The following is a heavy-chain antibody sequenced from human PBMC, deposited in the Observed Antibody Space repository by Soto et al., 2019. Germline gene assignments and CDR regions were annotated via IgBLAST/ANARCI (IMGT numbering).Heavy chain of an antibody. CDR1: GGSISSYY. CDR3: ARDRDSSFDY. D-gene: IGHD3-22*01. CDR2: IYYSGST. Sequence: QVQLQESGPGLVKPSETLSLTCTVSGGSISSYYWSWIRQPPGKGLEWIGYIYYSGSTNYNPSLKXXVXIXXDTSKNQFSLKLSSVTAADTAVYYCARDRDSSFDYWGQGTLVTVSS. J-gene: IGHJ4*02. V-gene: IGHV4-59*01.